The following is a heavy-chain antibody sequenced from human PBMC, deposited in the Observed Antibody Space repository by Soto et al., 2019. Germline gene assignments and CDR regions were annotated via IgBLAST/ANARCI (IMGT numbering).Heavy chain of an antibody. J-gene: IGHJ6*02. D-gene: IGHD2-15*01. CDR2: INSDGSST. CDR1: GFTFSSYW. Sequence: LRLSCAASGFTFSSYWMHWVRQAPGKGLVWVSRINSDGSSTNYADSVKGRFTISRDNAKNTLYLQMNSLRGEDTAVYYCATVLRSNYYYDMDVWGQGTTVTVSS. CDR3: ATVLRSNYYYDMDV. V-gene: IGHV3-74*01.